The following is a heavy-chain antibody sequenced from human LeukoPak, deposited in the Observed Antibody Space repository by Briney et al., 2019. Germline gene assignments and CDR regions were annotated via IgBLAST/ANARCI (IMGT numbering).Heavy chain of an antibody. V-gene: IGHV3-23*01. CDR3: AVDYGDYVYYYGMDV. CDR2: ISGSGGST. Sequence: GALRLSCAASGFTFSSYWMSWVRQAPGKGLEWVSAISGSGGSTYYADSVKGRFTISRDNSKNTLYLQMNSLRAEDTAVYYCAVDYGDYVYYYGMDVWGQGTTVTVSS. D-gene: IGHD4-17*01. CDR1: GFTFSSYW. J-gene: IGHJ6*02.